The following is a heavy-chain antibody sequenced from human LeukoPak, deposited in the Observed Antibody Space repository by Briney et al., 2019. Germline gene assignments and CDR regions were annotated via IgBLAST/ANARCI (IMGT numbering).Heavy chain of an antibody. CDR2: IRYDGSNK. CDR3: ANSPVATYLFDY. Sequence: GGSLRLSCAASGFTFSSYGMHWVRQAPGKGLEWVAFIRYDGSNKYYADSVKGRFTISRDNSKNTLYLQMNSLRAEDTAVYYCANSPVATYLFDYWGQGTLATVSS. CDR1: GFTFSSYG. V-gene: IGHV3-30*02. D-gene: IGHD5-12*01. J-gene: IGHJ4*02.